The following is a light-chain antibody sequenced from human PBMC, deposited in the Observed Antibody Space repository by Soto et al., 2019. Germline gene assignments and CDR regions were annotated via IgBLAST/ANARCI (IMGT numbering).Light chain of an antibody. CDR3: QQRSNWPPLT. V-gene: IGKV3-11*01. CDR1: QSVSSY. Sequence: EIVLTQSPATLFLSPGERATLSCRASQSVSSYLAWYQQKPGQAPRLLIYDASNRATGIPARFSGSGSGTDFTLTISSLEHEDFAVYYCQQRSNWPPLTFGTGTKVDIK. CDR2: DAS. J-gene: IGKJ3*01.